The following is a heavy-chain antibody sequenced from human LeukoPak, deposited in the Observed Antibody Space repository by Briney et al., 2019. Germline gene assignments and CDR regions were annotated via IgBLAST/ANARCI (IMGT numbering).Heavy chain of an antibody. CDR3: ARDQRYQLLWHAFDI. V-gene: IGHV4-61*01. CDR2: IYYSGST. Sequence: SETLSLTCTVSGGSISSSSYYWSWIRQPPGKGLEWIGYIYYSGSTNYNPSLKSRVTISVDTSKNQFSLKLSSVTAADTAVYYCARDQRYQLLWHAFDIWGQGTMVTVSS. CDR1: GGSISSSSYY. D-gene: IGHD2-2*01. J-gene: IGHJ3*02.